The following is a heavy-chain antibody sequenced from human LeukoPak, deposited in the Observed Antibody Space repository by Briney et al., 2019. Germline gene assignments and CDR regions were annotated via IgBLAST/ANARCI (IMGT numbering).Heavy chain of an antibody. CDR1: GGSISSYY. Sequence: SETLSLTCTVSGGSISSYYWSWIRQPPGKGLEWIGYIYHSGSTYYNPSLKSRVTISVDRSKNQFSLKLSSVTAADTAVYYCARVGRQLAPGYFDYWGQGTLVTVSS. CDR3: ARVGRQLAPGYFDY. V-gene: IGHV4-59*12. CDR2: IYHSGST. D-gene: IGHD6-6*01. J-gene: IGHJ4*02.